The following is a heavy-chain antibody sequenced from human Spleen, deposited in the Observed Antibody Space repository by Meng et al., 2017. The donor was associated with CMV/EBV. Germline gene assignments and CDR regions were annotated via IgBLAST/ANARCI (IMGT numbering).Heavy chain of an antibody. CDR1: GFTFSNAW. D-gene: IGHD6-13*01. J-gene: IGHJ4*02. V-gene: IGHV3-72*01. CDR3: ASIAKYSSSWHN. Sequence: GESLKISCAASGFTFSNAWMSWVRQAPGKGLEWVGRSRNKANSYTTDYAASVKGRFTISRDDSKNSLYLQMNSLKTEDTAVYYCASIAKYSSSWHNWGQGTLVTVSS. CDR2: SRNKANSYTT.